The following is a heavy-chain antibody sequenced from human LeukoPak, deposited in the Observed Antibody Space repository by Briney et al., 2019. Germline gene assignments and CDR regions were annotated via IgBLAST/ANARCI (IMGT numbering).Heavy chain of an antibody. CDR1: GFTFSSYE. D-gene: IGHD3-10*02. Sequence: GGSLRLSCAASGFTFSSYEMNWVRPAPGKGLEWVSYISSSGSTIYYADSVKGRFTISRDNAKNSLYLQMNSLRAVDTAVYYCAELGITMIGGVWGKGTTVTISS. CDR3: AELGITMIGGV. V-gene: IGHV3-48*03. CDR2: ISSSGSTI. J-gene: IGHJ6*04.